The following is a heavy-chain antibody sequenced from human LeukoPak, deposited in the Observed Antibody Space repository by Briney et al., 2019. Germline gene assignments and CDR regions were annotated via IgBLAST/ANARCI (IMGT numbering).Heavy chain of an antibody. D-gene: IGHD3-3*01. V-gene: IGHV3-7*03. Sequence: GGSLRLSCVASGFTFGKYWMSWVRQAPGKGLEWVANIKLDGSEKNYVASLKGRFTISRDNTKNSLYLQMNSLRAEDTAVFYCARDQYDTWSRRGNFNSWGQGTLVIVSS. CDR2: IKLDGSEK. J-gene: IGHJ4*02. CDR1: GFTFGKYW. CDR3: ARDQYDTWSRRGNFNS.